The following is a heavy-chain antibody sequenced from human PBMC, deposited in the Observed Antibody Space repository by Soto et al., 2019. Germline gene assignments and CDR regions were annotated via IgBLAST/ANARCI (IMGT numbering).Heavy chain of an antibody. CDR2: IWYDGSNK. D-gene: IGHD6-13*01. J-gene: IGHJ6*02. Sequence: QVQLLESGGGVVQPGRSLRLSCAASGFTFSSYGMHWVRQAPGKGLEWVAVIWYDGSNKYYADSVKGRFTISRDNSKNTLYLQMSGLRAEATAVYYCARDSKLQHLGHYYCGMDVWGQGTRVTVPS. CDR1: GFTFSSYG. CDR3: ARDSKLQHLGHYYCGMDV. V-gene: IGHV3-33*01.